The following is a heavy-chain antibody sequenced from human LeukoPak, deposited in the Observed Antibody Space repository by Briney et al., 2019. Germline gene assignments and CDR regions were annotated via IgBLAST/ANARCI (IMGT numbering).Heavy chain of an antibody. CDR1: RFTFSTYA. D-gene: IGHD5-18*01. CDR2: ISGSGVGT. CDR3: AKESIQLWVLFDY. Sequence: PGGSLRLSCAASRFTFSTYAMTWVRQAPGKGLEWVSGISGSGVGTYYADSVKGRFTISRDNSKNTLYLQMNSLRAEDTAVYYCAKESIQLWVLFDYWGQGTLVTVSS. J-gene: IGHJ4*02. V-gene: IGHV3-23*01.